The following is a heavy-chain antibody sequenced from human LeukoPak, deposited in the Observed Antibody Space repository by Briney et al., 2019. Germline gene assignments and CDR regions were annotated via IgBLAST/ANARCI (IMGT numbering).Heavy chain of an antibody. V-gene: IGHV3-23*01. Sequence: GGSLRLSCAASGFTFSSYGMSWVRQAPGKGLEWVSVISGSGDRTYYADSVKGRFTISRDNSKNTLYLQINSLRAEDTAVYYCAKAADDSGYAGERPEFDYWGQGTLVTVSS. D-gene: IGHD5-12*01. CDR3: AKAADDSGYAGERPEFDY. J-gene: IGHJ4*02. CDR1: GFTFSSYG. CDR2: ISGSGDRT.